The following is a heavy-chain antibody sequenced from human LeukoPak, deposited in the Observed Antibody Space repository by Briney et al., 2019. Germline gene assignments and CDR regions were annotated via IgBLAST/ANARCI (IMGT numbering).Heavy chain of an antibody. CDR2: IYYSGST. CDR3: ARHGRYYDFWSGYSQPDWFDP. V-gene: IGHV4-59*08. Sequence: SETLSLTCTVSGGSISSYYWSWIRQPPGKGLEWIGYIYYSGSTDYNPSLKSRVTISVDTSKNQFSLKLSSVTAADTAVYYCARHGRYYDFWSGYSQPDWFDPWGQGTLVTVSS. J-gene: IGHJ5*02. D-gene: IGHD3-3*01. CDR1: GGSISSYY.